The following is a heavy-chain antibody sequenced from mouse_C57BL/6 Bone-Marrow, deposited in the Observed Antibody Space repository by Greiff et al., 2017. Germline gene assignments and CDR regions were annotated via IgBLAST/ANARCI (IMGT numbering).Heavy chain of an antibody. Sequence: VQLQQSGPGLVKPSQSLSLTCSVTGYSITSGYYWNWIRQFPGNKLEWMGYISYDGSNNYNPSLKNRISITRDTSKNQFFLKLNSVTTEDTATYYCARGDSNYVAYWGQGTLVTVSA. CDR2: ISYDGSN. CDR3: ARGDSNYVAY. V-gene: IGHV3-6*01. D-gene: IGHD2-5*01. CDR1: GYSITSGYY. J-gene: IGHJ3*01.